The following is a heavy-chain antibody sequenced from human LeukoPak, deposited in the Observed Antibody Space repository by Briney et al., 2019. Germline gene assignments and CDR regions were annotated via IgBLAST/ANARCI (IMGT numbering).Heavy chain of an antibody. CDR3: ASYGDCVYYYYGMDV. D-gene: IGHD4-17*01. CDR2: IYSGGST. CDR1: GFTVSSNY. V-gene: IGHV3-66*01. J-gene: IGHJ6*02. Sequence: GGSLRLSCAASGFTVSSNYMSWVRQAPGKGLEWVSVIYSGGSTYYADSVKGRFTISRDNSKNTLYLQMNSLRAEDTAVYYCASYGDCVYYYYGMDVWGQGTTVTVSS.